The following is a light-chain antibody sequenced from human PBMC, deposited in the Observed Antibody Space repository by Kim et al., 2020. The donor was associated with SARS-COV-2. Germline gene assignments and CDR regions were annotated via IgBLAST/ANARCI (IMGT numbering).Light chain of an antibody. CDR1: QSVSSN. V-gene: IGKV3-15*01. J-gene: IGKJ1*01. CDR2: GAS. Sequence: EIVMTQSPAILSVSPGERATLSCRASQSVSSNLAWYQRKPGQAPRLLIYGASTRATGIPARFSGSGSGTEFTLTISSLQSEDFAVYYCQQYNNWPTTYGQGTNVDIK. CDR3: QQYNNWPTT.